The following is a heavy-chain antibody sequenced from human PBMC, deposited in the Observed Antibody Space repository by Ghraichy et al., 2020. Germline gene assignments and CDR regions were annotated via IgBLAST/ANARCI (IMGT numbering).Heavy chain of an antibody. Sequence: GDSLNISCAASGFTFSSYSMNWVRQAPGKGLEWVSSISSSSSYIYYADSVKGRFTISRDNAKNSLYLQMNSLRAEDTAVYYCARDYLSRQWLVYFDYWGQGTLVTVSS. J-gene: IGHJ4*02. CDR3: ARDYLSRQWLVYFDY. CDR2: ISSSSSYI. CDR1: GFTFSSYS. D-gene: IGHD6-19*01. V-gene: IGHV3-21*01.